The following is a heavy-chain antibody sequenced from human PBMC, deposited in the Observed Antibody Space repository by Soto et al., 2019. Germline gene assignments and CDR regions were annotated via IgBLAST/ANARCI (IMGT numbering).Heavy chain of an antibody. J-gene: IGHJ6*02. Sequence: SETLSLTCAVSGGSISSSNWWSWVRQPPGKGLEWIGEIYHSGSTNYNPSLKSRVTISVDKSKNQFSLKLSSVTAADTAVYYCARGNWGSDYYYGMDVWGQGTTVTVSS. CDR2: IYHSGST. CDR1: GGSISSSNW. CDR3: ARGNWGSDYYYGMDV. V-gene: IGHV4-4*02. D-gene: IGHD7-27*01.